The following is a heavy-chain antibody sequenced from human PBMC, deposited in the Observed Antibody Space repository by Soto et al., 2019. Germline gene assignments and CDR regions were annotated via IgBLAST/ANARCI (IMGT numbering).Heavy chain of an antibody. Sequence: SETLSLTCTVSGGSISSSSYYWGWIRQPPGKGLEWIGSIYYSGSTYYNPSLKSRVTISVDTSKNQFSLKLSSVTAADTAVYYCANHWDGYPRDYYGMDVWGQGTTVTVSS. CDR1: GGSISSSSYY. V-gene: IGHV4-39*01. CDR2: IYYSGST. CDR3: ANHWDGYPRDYYGMDV. J-gene: IGHJ6*02. D-gene: IGHD5-12*01.